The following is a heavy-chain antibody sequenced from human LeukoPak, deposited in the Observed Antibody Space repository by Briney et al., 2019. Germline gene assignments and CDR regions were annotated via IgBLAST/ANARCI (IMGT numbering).Heavy chain of an antibody. CDR1: GFTFSSYS. CDR3: ARVQQPYCGGDCYDAFDI. CDR2: ISSSSSYV. D-gene: IGHD2-21*01. V-gene: IGHV3-21*01. Sequence: GGSRRLSCAASGFTFSSYSMNWVRQAPGKGLEWVSSISSSSSYVYYADSVKGRFTISRDNAKNSLYLQMNSLRAEDTAVYYCARVQQPYCGGDCYDAFDIWGQGTMVTVSS. J-gene: IGHJ3*02.